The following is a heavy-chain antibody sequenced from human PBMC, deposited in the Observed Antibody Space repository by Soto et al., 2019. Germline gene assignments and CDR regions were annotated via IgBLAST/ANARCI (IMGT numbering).Heavy chain of an antibody. V-gene: IGHV3-23*01. Sequence: PGGSLRLSSAASGFTFSSYAMSWVRQAPGKELEWVSAISGSGGSTYYADSVKGRFTISRDNSKNTLYLQMNSLRAEDTAVYYCAKDLITMVRGVMSYYYGMDVWGQGTTVTVSS. CDR1: GFTFSSYA. CDR2: ISGSGGST. CDR3: AKDLITMVRGVMSYYYGMDV. D-gene: IGHD3-10*01. J-gene: IGHJ6*02.